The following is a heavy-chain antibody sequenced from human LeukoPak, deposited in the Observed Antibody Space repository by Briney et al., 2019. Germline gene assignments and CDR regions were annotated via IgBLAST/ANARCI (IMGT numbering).Heavy chain of an antibody. V-gene: IGHV3-23*01. CDR2: ISSSGGST. CDR1: GFTFSNYA. D-gene: IGHD6-19*01. CDR3: ARGHSSGWFFFDY. Sequence: GGSLRLSCAASGFTFSNYAMTWVGQAPGKGLEWVSTISSSGGSTHYTESVKGRFTISRDNSKNTVYLQMNSLRAEDTAVFYCARGHSSGWFFFDYWGQGTLVTVSS. J-gene: IGHJ4*02.